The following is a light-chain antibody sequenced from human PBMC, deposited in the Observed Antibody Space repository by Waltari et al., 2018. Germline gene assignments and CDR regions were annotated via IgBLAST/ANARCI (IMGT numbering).Light chain of an antibody. CDR3: QQYNSYWT. V-gene: IGKV1-5*03. Sequence: DIQMTQSPSTLSASVGDRVTITCRASQSISSWLAWYQQNPGKAPKLLIYKACSLESGVPSRFSGSGSGTEFTLTISSLQPDDFATYYCQQYNSYWTFGQGTKVEIK. CDR1: QSISSW. CDR2: KAC. J-gene: IGKJ1*01.